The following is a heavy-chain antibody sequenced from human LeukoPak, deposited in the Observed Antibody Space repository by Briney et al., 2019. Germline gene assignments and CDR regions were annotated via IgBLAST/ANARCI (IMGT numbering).Heavy chain of an antibody. D-gene: IGHD3-22*01. CDR2: AYHDEWPGNSK. V-gene: IGHV3-33*01. J-gene: IGHJ4*02. CDR1: GISFRSYG. Sequence: GGSLRLSCAASGISFRSYGMHWVRQAPGKGLEWVAVAYHDEWPGNSKYYVDSVKGRFTVSRDNSKNTLYLQMSSLRAEDTAVYYCATGSGYYYDHWGQGTLVTVSS. CDR3: ATGSGYYYDH.